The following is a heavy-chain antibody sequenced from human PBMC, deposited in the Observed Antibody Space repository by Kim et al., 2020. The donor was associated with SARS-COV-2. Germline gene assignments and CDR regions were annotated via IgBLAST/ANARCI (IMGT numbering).Heavy chain of an antibody. Sequence: SETLSHTCTVSGGSISSYYWSWIRQPPGKGLEWIGYIYYSGSTNYNPSLKSRVTISVDTSKNQFSLKLSSVTAADTAVYYCARAGAYDFWSGYSFPGAFDIWGQGTMVTVSS. CDR3: ARAGAYDFWSGYSFPGAFDI. CDR1: GGSISSYY. J-gene: IGHJ3*02. V-gene: IGHV4-59*13. D-gene: IGHD3-3*01. CDR2: IYYSGST.